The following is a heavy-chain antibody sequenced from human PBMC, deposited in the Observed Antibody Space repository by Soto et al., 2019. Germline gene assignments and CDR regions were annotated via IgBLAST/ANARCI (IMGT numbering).Heavy chain of an antibody. V-gene: IGHV1-2*02. D-gene: IGHD1-26*01. Sequence: QVQLVQSGAEVKKPGASVNVSCKASGYTFTVYYMHWVRQAPGQGLAWMGWINPKSGGTRYPQKFQGRVTMTWDTSISTAYMALTRLRSDDTAVYYCARDLAKGGGSAGFDYWGQGTLVTVSS. CDR3: ARDLAKGGGSAGFDY. CDR1: GYTFTVYY. CDR2: INPKSGGT. J-gene: IGHJ4*02.